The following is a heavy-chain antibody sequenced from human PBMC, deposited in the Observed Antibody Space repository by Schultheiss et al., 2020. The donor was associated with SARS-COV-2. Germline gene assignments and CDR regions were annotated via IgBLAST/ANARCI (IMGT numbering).Heavy chain of an antibody. J-gene: IGHJ3*02. D-gene: IGHD3-3*01. Sequence: SETLSLTCAVYGGSFSGYYWSWIRQPPGKGLEWIGEINHSGSTNYNPSLKSRVTISVDTSKNQFSLKLSSVTAADTAVYYCARLPTFWSGYAADAFDIWGQGTMVTVSS. CDR1: GGSFSGYY. V-gene: IGHV4-34*01. CDR3: ARLPTFWSGYAADAFDI. CDR2: INHSGST.